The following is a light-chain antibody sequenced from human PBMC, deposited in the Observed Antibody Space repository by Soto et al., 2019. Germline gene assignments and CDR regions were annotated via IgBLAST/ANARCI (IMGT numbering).Light chain of an antibody. J-gene: IGKJ4*01. Sequence: DIVMTQSPDSLAVSLGERATINCKSSQSVLYNSDNKNYLAWYQQKPGQPPKLLIYWASTRDSGVPDRFSGSGSGADFTLTISRLQADDVAVYYCQQYYTTLSFGGGTKVEIK. CDR2: WAS. V-gene: IGKV4-1*01. CDR1: QSVLYNSDNKNY. CDR3: QQYYTTLS.